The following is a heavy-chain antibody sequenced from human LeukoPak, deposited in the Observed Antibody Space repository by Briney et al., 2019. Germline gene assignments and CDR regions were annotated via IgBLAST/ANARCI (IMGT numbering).Heavy chain of an antibody. V-gene: IGHV4-38-2*01. CDR1: GYSISSGYY. Sequence: SETLPLTCAVSGYSISSGYYWGWIRQPPGKGLEWIGSIYHSGSTYYNPSLKSRVTISVDTSKNQFSLKLSSVTAADTAVYYCARGYSSGWYDAFDIWGQGTMVTVSS. CDR2: IYHSGST. CDR3: ARGYSSGWYDAFDI. J-gene: IGHJ3*02. D-gene: IGHD6-19*01.